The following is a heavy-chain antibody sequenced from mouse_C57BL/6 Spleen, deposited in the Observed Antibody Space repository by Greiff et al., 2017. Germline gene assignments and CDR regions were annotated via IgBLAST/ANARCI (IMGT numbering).Heavy chain of an antibody. Sequence: QVQLKQSGPELVKPGASVKLSCKASGYTFTSYDINWVKQRPGQGLEWIGWIYPRDGSTKYNEKFKGKATLTVDTSSSTAYMELHSLTSEDSAVYFCARDGVGYGSSYGYFDVWGTGTTVTVSS. J-gene: IGHJ1*03. V-gene: IGHV1-85*01. CDR1: GYTFTSYD. CDR3: ARDGVGYGSSYGYFDV. CDR2: IYPRDGST. D-gene: IGHD1-1*01.